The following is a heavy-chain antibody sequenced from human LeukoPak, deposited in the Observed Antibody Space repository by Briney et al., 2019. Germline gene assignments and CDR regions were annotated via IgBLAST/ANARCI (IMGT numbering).Heavy chain of an antibody. CDR2: ISDGGVST. CDR1: GLTFSSYA. V-gene: IGHV3-23*01. J-gene: IGHJ4*02. D-gene: IGHD4-17*01. CDR3: AKAWTTVTTEFDF. Sequence: GGSLRLSCAASGLTFSSYAMSWVRQAPGKGLEWVSAISDGGVSTYYADSVKGRFTISRDNSKNTLYLQMNSLRAEDTAVYFCAKAWTTVTTEFDFWGQGTLVTVSS.